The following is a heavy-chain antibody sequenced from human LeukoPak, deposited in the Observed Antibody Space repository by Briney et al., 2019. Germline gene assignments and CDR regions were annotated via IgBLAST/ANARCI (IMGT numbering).Heavy chain of an antibody. Sequence: ASEKVSCKASGYTFTTSDINWVRQAPGQGLQWMGWMNPNSGNAVYAQKFQGRVTMTRSTSINTAYMELSSLRSEDTAVYYCARGSSRSFDIWGLGTMVTVSS. V-gene: IGHV1-8*01. D-gene: IGHD3-10*01. CDR1: GYTFTTSD. J-gene: IGHJ3*02. CDR2: MNPNSGNA. CDR3: ARGSSRSFDI.